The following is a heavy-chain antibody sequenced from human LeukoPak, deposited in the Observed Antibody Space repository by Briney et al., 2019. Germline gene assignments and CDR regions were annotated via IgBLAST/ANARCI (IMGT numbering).Heavy chain of an antibody. D-gene: IGHD2-8*01. Sequence: SETLSLTCTVSSGSVSNSHYYWAWVRQPPGKGLEWLGSIFYSGNTHYNPSLKSPVTISVDTSKNQFSLKLNSVTAADTAVYYCARDRGHGDYFDYWGQGTLVTVSS. CDR2: IFYSGNT. V-gene: IGHV4-39*07. J-gene: IGHJ4*02. CDR3: ARDRGHGDYFDY. CDR1: SGSVSNSHYY.